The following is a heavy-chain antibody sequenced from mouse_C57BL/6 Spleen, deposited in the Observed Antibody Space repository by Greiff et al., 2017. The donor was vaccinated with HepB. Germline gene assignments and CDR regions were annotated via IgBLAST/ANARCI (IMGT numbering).Heavy chain of an antibody. CDR3: ARPGSSGARGAMDY. Sequence: QVQLQQSGPELVKPGASVKISCKASGYAFSSSWMNWVKQRPGKGLEWIGRIYPGDGDTNYNGKFKGKATLTADKSSSTAYMQLSSLTSEDSAVYFCARPGSSGARGAMDYWGQGTSVTVSS. CDR2: IYPGDGDT. D-gene: IGHD3-2*02. J-gene: IGHJ4*01. V-gene: IGHV1-82*01. CDR1: GYAFSSSW.